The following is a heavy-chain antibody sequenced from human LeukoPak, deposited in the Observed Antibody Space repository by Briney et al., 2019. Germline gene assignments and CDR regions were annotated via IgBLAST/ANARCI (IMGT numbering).Heavy chain of an antibody. D-gene: IGHD5-24*01. CDR3: ARDFGDGYNFGAFDI. J-gene: IGHJ3*02. Sequence: ASVKVSCKASGYTFTGYYMHWVRQAPGQGFEWMGWINPNSGGTNYAQKFQGRVTMTRDTSISTAYMELSRLRSDDTAVYYCARDFGDGYNFGAFDIWGQGTMVTVSS. CDR1: GYTFTGYY. CDR2: INPNSGGT. V-gene: IGHV1-2*02.